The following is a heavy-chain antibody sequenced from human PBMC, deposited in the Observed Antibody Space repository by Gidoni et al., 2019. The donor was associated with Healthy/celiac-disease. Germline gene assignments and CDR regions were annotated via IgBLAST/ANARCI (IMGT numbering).Heavy chain of an antibody. CDR1: GGSISSSNW. Sequence: QVQLQESGPGLVKPSGTLSLTCAVSGGSISSSNWWSWVRQPPGKGLEWIGEIYHSGSTNYNPSLKRRVTISVDKSKNQFSLKLSSVTAADTAVYYCARASYSYGYLGPFDYWGQGTLVTVSS. J-gene: IGHJ4*02. CDR2: IYHSGST. D-gene: IGHD5-18*01. CDR3: ARASYSYGYLGPFDY. V-gene: IGHV4-4*02.